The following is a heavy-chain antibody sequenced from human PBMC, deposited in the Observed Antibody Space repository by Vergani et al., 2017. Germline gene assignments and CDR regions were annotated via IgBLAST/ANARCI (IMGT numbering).Heavy chain of an antibody. J-gene: IGHJ4*02. CDR1: GGTFSSYA. D-gene: IGHD3-22*01. Sequence: QVQLVQSGAEVKKPGASVKVSCKASGGTFSSYAISWVRQAPGQGLEWMGRIIPILGIANYAQKFQGRVTITADKSTSTAYMELSSLRSEDTAVYYCEREGHGYYYDSSGYGVDYWGQGTLVTVSS. CDR2: IIPILGIA. CDR3: EREGHGYYYDSSGYGVDY. V-gene: IGHV1-69*09.